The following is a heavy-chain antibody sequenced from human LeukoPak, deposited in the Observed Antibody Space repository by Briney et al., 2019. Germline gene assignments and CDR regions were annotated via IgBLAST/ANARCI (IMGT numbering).Heavy chain of an antibody. J-gene: IGHJ4*02. CDR2: INPNSGGT. CDR1: GYTFTGYY. D-gene: IGHD2-15*01. V-gene: IGHV1-2*02. CDR3: ARFYCSGGSCYSDY. Sequence: ASVKVSCKASGYTFTGYYMHWVRQAPGQGLEWMGWINPNSGGTNYAQKFQGRVTMTRDTSISTAYMELSRLRSDDTAVYFCARFYCSGGSCYSDYWGQGTLVTVSS.